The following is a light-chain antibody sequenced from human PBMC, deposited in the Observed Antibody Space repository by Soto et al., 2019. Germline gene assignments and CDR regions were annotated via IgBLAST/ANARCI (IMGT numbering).Light chain of an antibody. CDR1: QKIRNL. V-gene: IGKV1-5*01. J-gene: IGKJ5*01. CDR3: QHCYTYPT. CDR2: DAS. Sequence: DIQLTQSPSTLSAAVGDSVTVTCRASQKIRNLLAWYQQKPGRAPKPLIFDASTLRTGVPSRFSGRRSGSDFNFTIPGLQPNHLATHFCQHCYTYPTFGHGTRLEI.